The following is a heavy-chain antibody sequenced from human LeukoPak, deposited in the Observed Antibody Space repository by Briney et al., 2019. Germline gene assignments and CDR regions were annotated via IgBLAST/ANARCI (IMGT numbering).Heavy chain of an antibody. V-gene: IGHV3-30*18. CDR1: GFTFSSYS. D-gene: IGHD3-10*01. J-gene: IGHJ4*02. CDR3: AKQARRAYYYGSGTYAGSHYFDY. Sequence: GGSLRLSCAASGFTFSSYSMNWVRQAPGKGLEWVTLISSDGSKRYYADSVKGRFTISRDSSKNTLYLQMNSLSAEDTAVYYCAKQARRAYYYGSGTYAGSHYFDYWGQGTLVTVSS. CDR2: ISSDGSKR.